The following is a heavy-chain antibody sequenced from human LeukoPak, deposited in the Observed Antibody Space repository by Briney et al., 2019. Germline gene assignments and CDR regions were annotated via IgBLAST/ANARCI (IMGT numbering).Heavy chain of an antibody. D-gene: IGHD2-2*01. CDR3: ARVDMGVVVPAAMPTTSHYYYYGMDV. J-gene: IGHJ6*02. V-gene: IGHV4-59*01. CDR1: GGSISSYY. CDR2: IYYSGST. Sequence: SETLSLTCTVSGGSISSYYWSWIRQPPGKGLEWIGYIYYSGSTNYNPSLKSRVTISVDTSKNQFFLKPSSVTAADTAVYYCARVDMGVVVPAAMPTTSHYYYYGMDVWGQGTTVTVSS.